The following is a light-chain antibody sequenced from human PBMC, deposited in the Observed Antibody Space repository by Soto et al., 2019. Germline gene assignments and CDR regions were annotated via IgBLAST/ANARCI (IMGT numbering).Light chain of an antibody. Sequence: QSVLTQPPSASGSPGQRVTMSCSGRSSNIGSNTVNWYQQLPGTAPKLLIYSNNQRPSGVPDRFSGSKSGTSASLAISGLQSDYEADYYCAAWDDSLNGYVFGTGTKGTVL. CDR1: SSNIGSNT. CDR2: SNN. V-gene: IGLV1-44*01. CDR3: AAWDDSLNGYV. J-gene: IGLJ1*01.